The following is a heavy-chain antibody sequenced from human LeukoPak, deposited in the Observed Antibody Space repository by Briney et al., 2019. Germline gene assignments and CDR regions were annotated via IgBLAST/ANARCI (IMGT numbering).Heavy chain of an antibody. CDR2: IIPIFGTA. Sequence: ASVKVSCKASGGTFISYAISWVRQAPGQGLEWMGGIIPIFGTANYAQKFQGRVTITADESTSTAYMELSSLRSEDTAVYYCARGSRYCSGGGCYPGVNWFDPWGQGTLVTVSS. V-gene: IGHV1-69*13. CDR1: GGTFISYA. CDR3: ARGSRYCSGGGCYPGVNWFDP. J-gene: IGHJ5*02. D-gene: IGHD2-15*01.